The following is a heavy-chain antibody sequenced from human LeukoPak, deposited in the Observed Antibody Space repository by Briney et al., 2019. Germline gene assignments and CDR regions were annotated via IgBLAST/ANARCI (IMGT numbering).Heavy chain of an antibody. CDR2: IGWDGDT. CDR1: GFSLSTSGMC. D-gene: IGHD1/OR15-1a*01. CDR3: ARINSPLGTIDF. J-gene: IGHJ4*02. V-gene: IGHV2-70*11. Sequence: GSGPALVEPTETLTLTCTLSGFSLSTSGMCVTWIRQPPGKALQWLARIGWDGDTYSNTSLKTRLTISKDTSENQVVLTMTHMDPVDTATYYCARINSPLGTIDFWGQGTLVTVSS.